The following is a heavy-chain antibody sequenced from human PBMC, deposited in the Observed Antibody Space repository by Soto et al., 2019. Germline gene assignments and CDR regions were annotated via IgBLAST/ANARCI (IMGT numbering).Heavy chain of an antibody. Sequence: QVQLVQSGAELKKPGTSVKVSCKASGYTFTTYDINWVRQAPGQGLEWMGWMTPHSGKTGYAPKFHGRVTMTRDTSISTAYMELSSLRSEDTAVYFCARGWEVPAATFDSWGQGTLVTVSS. D-gene: IGHD2-2*01. CDR3: ARGWEVPAATFDS. CDR1: GYTFTTYD. CDR2: MTPHSGKT. J-gene: IGHJ4*02. V-gene: IGHV1-8*01.